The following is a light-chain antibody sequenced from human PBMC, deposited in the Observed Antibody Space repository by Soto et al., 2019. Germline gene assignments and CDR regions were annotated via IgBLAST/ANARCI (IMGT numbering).Light chain of an antibody. V-gene: IGKV3-15*01. CDR1: QRISSN. CDR3: QQYGSSGT. CDR2: GAS. J-gene: IGKJ1*01. Sequence: EIVMTQSPASLSVSPGERATLSCRARQRISSNLAWYQQKPGQAPRLLIYGASTRATGIPARFSGSGSGTDFTLTISRLEPEDFAVYYCQQYGSSGTFGQGTKVDIK.